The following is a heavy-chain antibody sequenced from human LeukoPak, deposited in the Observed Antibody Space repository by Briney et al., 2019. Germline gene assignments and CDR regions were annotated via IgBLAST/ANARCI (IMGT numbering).Heavy chain of an antibody. CDR2: IYYSGST. D-gene: IGHD2-2*01. CDR3: ARVVVPAAIRKYYFDY. J-gene: IGHJ4*02. V-gene: IGHV4-39*07. Sequence: SETLSLTCTVSGGSISSSSYYWGWIRQPPGKGLEWIGSIYYSGSTYYNPSLKSQVTISVDTSKNQFSLKLSSVTAADTAVYYCARVVVPAAIRKYYFDYWGQGTLVTVSS. CDR1: GGSISSSSYY.